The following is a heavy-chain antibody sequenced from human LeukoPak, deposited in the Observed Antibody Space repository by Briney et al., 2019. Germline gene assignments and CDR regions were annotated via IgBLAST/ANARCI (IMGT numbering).Heavy chain of an antibody. J-gene: IGHJ4*02. CDR1: GFTFSSYW. Sequence: GGSLRPSCAASGFTFSSYWMHWVRQAPGKGLVWVSRINSDGSSTSYADSVKGRFTISRDNAKNTLYLQMNSLRAENTAVYYCARVYCSGGSCYQTVYYFDYWGQGTLVTVSS. CDR2: INSDGSST. CDR3: ARVYCSGGSCYQTVYYFDY. D-gene: IGHD2-15*01. V-gene: IGHV3-74*01.